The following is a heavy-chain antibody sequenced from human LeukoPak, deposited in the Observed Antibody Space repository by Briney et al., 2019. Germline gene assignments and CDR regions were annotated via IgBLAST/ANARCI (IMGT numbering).Heavy chain of an antibody. Sequence: SVKVSCKASGGSFSSYAISWVRQAPGQGLEWMGGIIPIFGTANYAQKFQGRVTITTDESTSTAYMELSSLRSEDTAVYYCASDLPYYDFWRGYEDYYYYMDVWGKGTTVTVSS. CDR2: IIPIFGTA. CDR3: ASDLPYYDFWRGYEDYYYYMDV. CDR1: GGSFSSYA. D-gene: IGHD3-3*01. J-gene: IGHJ6*03. V-gene: IGHV1-69*05.